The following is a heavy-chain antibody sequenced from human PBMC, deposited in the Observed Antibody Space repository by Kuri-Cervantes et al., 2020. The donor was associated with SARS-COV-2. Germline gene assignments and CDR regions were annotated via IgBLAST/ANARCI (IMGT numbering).Heavy chain of an antibody. D-gene: IGHD6-6*01. Sequence: SDTLSLTGAFSGYSISIGYYCGWIRQPPGKGLEWIGSIYHSGSTYYNPSLKSRVTISVDRSKNQFSLKLSSVTAADTAVYYCARERRVYSSSRGAYYYYYMDVWGKGTTVTVSS. CDR1: GYSISIGYY. V-gene: IGHV4-38-2*02. CDR3: ARERRVYSSSRGAYYYYYMDV. CDR2: IYHSGST. J-gene: IGHJ6*03.